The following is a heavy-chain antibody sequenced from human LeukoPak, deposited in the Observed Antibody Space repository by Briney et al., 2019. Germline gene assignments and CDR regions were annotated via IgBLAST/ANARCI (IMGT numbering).Heavy chain of an antibody. D-gene: IGHD3-3*01. V-gene: IGHV4-59*01. CDR3: ARTTIFGVTLDY. Sequence: SETLSLTCTVSGGSISSYYWSWIRQPPGKGLEWIGYIYYSGSTNYNPSLKSRVTISVDTSKNQFSLKLSSVTAADTAVYYCARTTIFGVTLDYWGQGTLVTVSS. CDR2: IYYSGST. CDR1: GGSISSYY. J-gene: IGHJ4*02.